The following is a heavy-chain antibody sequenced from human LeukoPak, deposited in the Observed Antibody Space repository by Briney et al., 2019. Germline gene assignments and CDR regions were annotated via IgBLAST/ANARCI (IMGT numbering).Heavy chain of an antibody. J-gene: IGHJ4*02. Sequence: LELIGRIYTSGSTNYNPSLKSRVTMSVDTSKNQFSLKLSSVTAADTAVYYCARDAYYYDSSGYLGVDYWGQGTLVTVSS. CDR2: IYTSGST. CDR3: ARDAYYYDSSGYLGVDY. D-gene: IGHD3-22*01. V-gene: IGHV4-4*07.